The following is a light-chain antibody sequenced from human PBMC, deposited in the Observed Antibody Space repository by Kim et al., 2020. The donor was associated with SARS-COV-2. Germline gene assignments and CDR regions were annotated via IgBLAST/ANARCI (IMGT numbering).Light chain of an antibody. Sequence: VALGQTARITCGGNNSGSKNVHWYQQKPGQAPVLVIYRDSNRPSGIPERFSGSNSGNTATLTISRAQAGDEADYYCQVWDSSTWVFGGGTKLTVL. V-gene: IGLV3-9*01. J-gene: IGLJ3*02. CDR3: QVWDSSTWV. CDR1: NSGSKN. CDR2: RDS.